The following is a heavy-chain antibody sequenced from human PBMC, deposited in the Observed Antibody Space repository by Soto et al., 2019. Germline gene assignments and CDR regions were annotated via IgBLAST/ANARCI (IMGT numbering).Heavy chain of an antibody. CDR1: GGSTSSDNY. J-gene: IGHJ4*02. V-gene: IGHV4-30-4*01. Sequence: SETLSLTCTVSGGSTSSDNYWSWIRQPPGKGLEWIGHIYYSGNTDYNPSLKSRLAVSIDTSKNQFSLKLSSVTAADTAVYFCAREGGESSDGLYYFDSWGQGSLVTVSS. D-gene: IGHD3-16*01. CDR2: IYYSGNT. CDR3: AREGGESSDGLYYFDS.